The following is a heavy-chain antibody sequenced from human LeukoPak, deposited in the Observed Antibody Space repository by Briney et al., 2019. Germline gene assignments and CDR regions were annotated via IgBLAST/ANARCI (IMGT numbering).Heavy chain of an antibody. V-gene: IGHV1-46*03. D-gene: IGHD1-7*01. J-gene: IGHJ4*02. Sequence: ASVKVSCKSSGYTFTSYYMHWVRQAPGQGLEWMGIINPSGGSTSYAQKFQGRVTMTRDTSTSTVYMELSSLRSEDTAVYYCASSGGTWNYYYWGQGTLVTVSS. CDR3: ASSGGTWNYYY. CDR1: GYTFTSYY. CDR2: INPSGGST.